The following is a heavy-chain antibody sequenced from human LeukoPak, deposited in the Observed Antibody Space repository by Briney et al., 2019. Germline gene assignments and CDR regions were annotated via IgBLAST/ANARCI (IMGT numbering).Heavy chain of an antibody. CDR1: GDSVSRSSYY. J-gene: IGHJ4*02. Sequence: PSETLSLTCTVSGDSVSRSSYYWTWIRQPPGKGLEWIGYIYYIGSTNYNPSLRSRLTMSVDTSKNHLSLNLTSVTTADTAVYYCSRENGAFSPFGYWSQGTLVTVLS. D-gene: IGHD2-8*01. V-gene: IGHV4-61*03. CDR3: SRENGAFSPFGY. CDR2: IYYIGST.